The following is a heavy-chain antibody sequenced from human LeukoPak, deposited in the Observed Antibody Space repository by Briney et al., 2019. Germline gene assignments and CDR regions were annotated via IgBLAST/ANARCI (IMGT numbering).Heavy chain of an antibody. CDR2: INHSGST. D-gene: IGHD2/OR15-2a*01. J-gene: IGHJ1*01. Sequence: SETLSLTCAVYGGSFSGYYWSWIRQPPGKGLEWIGEINHSGSTNYNPSLKSRVTISVDTSKNQFSLKLSSVTAADTAVYYCARYFSRAIRYFQHWGQGTLVTVSS. CDR1: GGSFSGYY. CDR3: ARYFSRAIRYFQH. V-gene: IGHV4-34*01.